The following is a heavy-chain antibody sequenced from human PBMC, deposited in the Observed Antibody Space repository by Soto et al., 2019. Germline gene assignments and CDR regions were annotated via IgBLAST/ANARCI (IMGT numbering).Heavy chain of an antibody. V-gene: IGHV3-23*01. D-gene: IGHD5-12*01. J-gene: IGHJ4*02. CDR1: GFTFSRYA. CDR2: ISASGGST. CDR3: AKQTGYRGYNGYYFDY. Sequence: GGSLRLSCAASGFTFSRYAMSWVRQAPGKGLERVSAISASGGSTYYADSEKGRFTISRDNSKNTLYLQMNSLRAEDTAVYYCAKQTGYRGYNGYYFDYWGQGTLVTVS.